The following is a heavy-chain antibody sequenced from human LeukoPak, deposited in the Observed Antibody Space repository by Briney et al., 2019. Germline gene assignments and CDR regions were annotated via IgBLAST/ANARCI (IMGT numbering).Heavy chain of an antibody. Sequence: SETLSLTCTVSGDSISSGDYYWSWIRQPAGKGLEWIGRISSSGSTNYNPSLKSRVTISVDTSKNQFSLKMNSVTAADTAIYYCARPRASRTYPNDAFDIWGQGTMVTVSS. J-gene: IGHJ3*02. CDR3: ARPRASRTYPNDAFDI. CDR1: GDSISSGDYY. D-gene: IGHD2-2*01. CDR2: ISSSGST. V-gene: IGHV4-61*02.